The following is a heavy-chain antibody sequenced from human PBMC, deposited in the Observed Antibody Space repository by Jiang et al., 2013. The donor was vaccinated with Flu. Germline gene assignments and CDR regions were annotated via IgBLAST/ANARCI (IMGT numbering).Heavy chain of an antibody. J-gene: IGHJ4*02. V-gene: IGHV2-5*02. Sequence: KPTQTLTLTCTFSGFSLTTSGVGVGWFRQPPGKALEWLAVIYWDDDKRYSPSLKNRLAIIKDTSRNQVVLIMTNLDPLDTATYYCAHRRPSSRNWDHHLPDYWGQGTLVTVSS. CDR1: GFSLTTSGVG. CDR3: AHRRPSSRNWDHHLPDY. CDR2: IYWDDDK. D-gene: IGHD7-27*01.